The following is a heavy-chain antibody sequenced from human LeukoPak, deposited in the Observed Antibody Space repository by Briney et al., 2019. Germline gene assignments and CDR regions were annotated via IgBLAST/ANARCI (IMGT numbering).Heavy chain of an antibody. J-gene: IGHJ3*02. CDR3: ASKTTVTTRGAFDI. Sequence: ASVTVSCKSSGYTFTSYGISWVRPAPGQGLEWMGWISAYNGNTNYAQNLQGRVTMTTDTSTTTVYMELANLRSDDTAVYYCASKTTVTTRGAFDIWGQGTMVTVSS. CDR2: ISAYNGNT. V-gene: IGHV1-18*01. CDR1: GYTFTSYG. D-gene: IGHD4-17*01.